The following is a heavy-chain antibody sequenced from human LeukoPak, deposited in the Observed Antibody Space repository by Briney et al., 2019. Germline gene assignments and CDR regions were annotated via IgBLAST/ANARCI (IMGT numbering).Heavy chain of an antibody. J-gene: IGHJ6*03. D-gene: IGHD3-3*01. CDR3: ARENDFWSGYYTGYMDV. V-gene: IGHV1-2*02. Sequence: ASVKFSCKASGYTFTGYYMHWVRQAPGQGLEWMGWINPNSGGTNYAQKFQGRVTMTRDTSISTAYMELSRLRSDDTAVYYCARENDFWSGYYTGYMDVWGKGTTVTVSS. CDR2: INPNSGGT. CDR1: GYTFTGYY.